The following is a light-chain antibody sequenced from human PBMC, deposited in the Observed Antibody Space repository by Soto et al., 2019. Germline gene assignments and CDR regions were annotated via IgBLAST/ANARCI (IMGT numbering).Light chain of an antibody. V-gene: IGKV1-39*01. Sequence: DIQMTQSPSSLSASVGDRVTITCRASQNIGNFLNCFQQRPGKAPNLLIYGASSLHSGVPSRFSGNGSGTDFALTISSLQAEDFATYYCQQSYSASTWSFGQGTKVEIK. CDR1: QNIGNF. CDR2: GAS. J-gene: IGKJ1*01. CDR3: QQSYSASTWS.